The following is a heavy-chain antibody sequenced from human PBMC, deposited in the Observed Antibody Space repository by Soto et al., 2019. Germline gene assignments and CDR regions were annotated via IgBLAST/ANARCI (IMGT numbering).Heavy chain of an antibody. CDR3: STYKSKTFEY. CDR2: IYHSGST. Sequence: QVQLQESGPGLVNPSGTLSLTCAVSSASISSSYWWNWVRQPPGTGLEWIGEIYHSGSTNYSPSLKSRVTISVDKSKNQFSLNLSSVTAADTAVYYCSTYKSKTFEYWGQGTLVTVSS. V-gene: IGHV4-4*02. CDR1: SASISSSYW. J-gene: IGHJ4*02. D-gene: IGHD1-20*01.